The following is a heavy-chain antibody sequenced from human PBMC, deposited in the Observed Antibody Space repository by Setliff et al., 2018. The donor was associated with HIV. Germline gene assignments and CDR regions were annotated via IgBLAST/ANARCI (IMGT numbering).Heavy chain of an antibody. CDR2: INTHTGSP. D-gene: IGHD3-22*01. J-gene: IGHJ3*02. Sequence: ASVKVSCKASGYSFNSYPLNWVRQAPGQGLEWMGWINTHTGSPTYAQGFTGRFVFSMDASVSTSYLEICSLKTGDTAVYYCARANPRYHDSNGYAYDMWGQGTMVT. CDR1: GYSFNSYP. V-gene: IGHV7-4-1*01. CDR3: ARANPRYHDSNGYAYDM.